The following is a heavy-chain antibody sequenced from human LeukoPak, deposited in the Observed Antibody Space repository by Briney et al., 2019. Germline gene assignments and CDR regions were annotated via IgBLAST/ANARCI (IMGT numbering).Heavy chain of an antibody. CDR2: IMQDGSEK. J-gene: IGHJ6*02. Sequence: GGSLRLSCTASGFTFSSYWMSWVRQAPGKGLEWVANIMQDGSEKDYVDSEKGRFTISRDNAKNSLYLQMNSLRAEDTAVYYCAKYCGGDCYGMDVWGQGTTVTVSS. CDR1: GFTFSSYW. CDR3: AKYCGGDCYGMDV. D-gene: IGHD2-21*01. V-gene: IGHV3-7*01.